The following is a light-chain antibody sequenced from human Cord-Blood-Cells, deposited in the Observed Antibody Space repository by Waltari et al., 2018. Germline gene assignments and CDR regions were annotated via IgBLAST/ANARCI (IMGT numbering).Light chain of an antibody. CDR2: GAS. J-gene: IGKJ1*01. CDR3: QQYGSSLRT. Sequence: EIVLTQSPGTLSLSPGDRATLSCRASQSVSSSYLAWYQQKPGQAPRLLIDGASSRTTGIPNRFSGSGAATDFTITISRLDPEDSAVYYCQQYGSSLRTFGQGTKVEIK. CDR1: QSVSSSY. V-gene: IGKV3-20*01.